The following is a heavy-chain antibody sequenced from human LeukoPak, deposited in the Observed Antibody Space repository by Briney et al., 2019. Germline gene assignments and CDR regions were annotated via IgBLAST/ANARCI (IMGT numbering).Heavy chain of an antibody. Sequence: GGSLRLSCAASGFTFSGYAMSWVRQAPGKGLEWVSGISGSGSSTYYADSVRGRFTISRDNSKNTLYLQMNSLRAEDTAVYYCARVAPGIAAAGKKNDYWGQGTLVTVSS. CDR1: GFTFSGYA. V-gene: IGHV3-23*01. D-gene: IGHD6-13*01. J-gene: IGHJ4*02. CDR2: ISGSGSST. CDR3: ARVAPGIAAAGKKNDY.